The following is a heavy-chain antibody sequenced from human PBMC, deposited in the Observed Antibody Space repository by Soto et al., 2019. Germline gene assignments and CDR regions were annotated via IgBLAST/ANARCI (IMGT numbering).Heavy chain of an antibody. CDR3: ARPYGDYIFAFDY. Sequence: QVQLVQSGAEVKKPGASVKVSCKASGYTFTSYDINCVRQATRQGLEWMGWMNLNSGNTGYAQKFQGRVTMTRNTSISTAYMELSSLRSEDTAVYYCARPYGDYIFAFDYWGQGTLVTVSS. CDR2: MNLNSGNT. CDR1: GYTFTSYD. D-gene: IGHD4-17*01. V-gene: IGHV1-8*01. J-gene: IGHJ4*02.